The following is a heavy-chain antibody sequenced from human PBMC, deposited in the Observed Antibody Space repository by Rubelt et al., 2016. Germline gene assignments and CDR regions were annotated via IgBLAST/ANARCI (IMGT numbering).Heavy chain of an antibody. CDR1: GFTFSTYT. D-gene: IGHD4-17*01. J-gene: IGHJ4*02. Sequence: EVQLVQSGGGLVQPGGSLRLSCAASGFTFSTYTMNWVRQAPGKGLEWVSSITSGSAIYYADSVQGRFTNSRENDKNSLYLQMNSLRDEDTAVYYCATGLREAFDLWGQGTLVTVSS. CDR2: ITSGSAI. CDR3: ATGLREAFDL. V-gene: IGHV3-48*02.